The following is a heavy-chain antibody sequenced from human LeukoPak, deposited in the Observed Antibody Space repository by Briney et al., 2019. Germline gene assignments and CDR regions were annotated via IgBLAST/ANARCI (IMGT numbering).Heavy chain of an antibody. V-gene: IGHV4-31*03. D-gene: IGHD3-22*01. CDR1: GGSISSGGYY. Sequence: KSSETLSLTCTVSGGSISSGGYYWSWIRQHPGKGLEWIGYIYYSGGTYYNPSLKSRVTISVDTSKNQFSLKLSSVTAADTAMYYCARVVRYYDSSGYYHTPLDYWGQGTLVTVSS. CDR2: IYYSGGT. CDR3: ARVVRYYDSSGYYHTPLDY. J-gene: IGHJ4*02.